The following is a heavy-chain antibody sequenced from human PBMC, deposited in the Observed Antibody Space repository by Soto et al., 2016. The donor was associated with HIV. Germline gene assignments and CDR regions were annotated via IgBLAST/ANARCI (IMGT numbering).Heavy chain of an antibody. D-gene: IGHD1-26*01. V-gene: IGHV3-21*01. CDR3: ARDLSGVGATLLLLTSVWDV. CDR1: GFTFSNYG. Sequence: QVVESGGGLVKPGGSLRLSCVISGFTFSNYGMNWVRQTPGKGLEWVSSISGSGNYIFYADSVKGRFTISRDNAQNSLFLQMHSLTVEDMAVYYCARDLSGVGATLLLLTSVWDVWGQGTTVTVSS. J-gene: IGHJ6*02. CDR2: ISGSGNYI.